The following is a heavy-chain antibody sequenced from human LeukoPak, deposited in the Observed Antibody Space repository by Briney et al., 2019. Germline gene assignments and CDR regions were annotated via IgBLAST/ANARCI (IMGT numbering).Heavy chain of an antibody. V-gene: IGHV3-74*01. J-gene: IGHJ4*02. CDR1: GFTFTTYW. CDR3: AREVARDGYNHSGDY. Sequence: GGSLRLSCAASGFTFTTYWMHWVRQAPGKGLVWVSHINSDGSITSYADSVKGRFTISRDNAKNTLYLQMSGLRVDDTAVYFCAREVARDGYNHSGDYWGQGTLVTVSS. CDR2: INSDGSIT. D-gene: IGHD5-24*01.